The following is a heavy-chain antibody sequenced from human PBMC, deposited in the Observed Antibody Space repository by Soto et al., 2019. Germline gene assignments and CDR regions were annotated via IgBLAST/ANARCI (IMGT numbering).Heavy chain of an antibody. Sequence: PGGPLRLSCVASGFTFNNFAMVWVRQAPGKGLEWVSSVSGSGSNTNYADSVKGRFTISRDNSKNTLYLQMTSLRAEDTALYYCTKASPDRHHMDVWGQGTTVTV. J-gene: IGHJ6*02. CDR3: TKASPDRHHMDV. V-gene: IGHV3-23*01. CDR1: GFTFNNFA. CDR2: VSGSGSNT.